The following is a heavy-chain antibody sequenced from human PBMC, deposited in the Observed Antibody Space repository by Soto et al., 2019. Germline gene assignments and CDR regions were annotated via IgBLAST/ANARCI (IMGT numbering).Heavy chain of an antibody. CDR2: INAGNGNT. D-gene: IGHD6-19*01. CDR3: ARERIAVAGTTYYYYGMDV. V-gene: IGHV1-3*01. Sequence: QVPLVQSGAEVKKPGASVKVSCKASGYTFTSYAMHWVRQAPGQRLEWMGWINAGNGNTKYSQKFQGRVTITRDTSASTAYMELSSLRSEDTAVYYCARERIAVAGTTYYYYGMDVWGQGTTVTVSS. J-gene: IGHJ6*02. CDR1: GYTFTSYA.